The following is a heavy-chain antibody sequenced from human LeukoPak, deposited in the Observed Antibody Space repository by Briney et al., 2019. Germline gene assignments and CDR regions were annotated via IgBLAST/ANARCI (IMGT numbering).Heavy chain of an antibody. CDR3: ARDQGPSIAAAGTRGNWFDP. CDR1: GYTFTSYA. J-gene: IGHJ5*02. D-gene: IGHD6-13*01. CDR2: INTNTGNP. Sequence: ASVKVSCKASGYTFTSYAMNWVRQAPGQGLEWMGWINTNTGNPTYAQGFTGRFVFSLDTSVSTAYLQISSLKAEDTAVYYCARDQGPSIAAAGTRGNWFDPWGQGTLVTVSS. V-gene: IGHV7-4-1*02.